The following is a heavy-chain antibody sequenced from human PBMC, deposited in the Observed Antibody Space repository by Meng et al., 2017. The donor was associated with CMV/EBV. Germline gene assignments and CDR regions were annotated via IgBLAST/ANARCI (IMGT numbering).Heavy chain of an antibody. D-gene: IGHD2-15*01. CDR1: GFTFSSYA. CDR3: ARDLGYCSGGSCSPRRSWFDP. CDR2: ISYDGSNK. V-gene: IGHV3-30-3*01. Sequence: GESLKISCAASGFTFSSYAMHWVRQAPGKGLEWVAVISYDGSNKYYADSVKVRFTISRDNSKNTLYLQMNSLRAEDTAVYYCARDLGYCSGGSCSPRRSWFDPWGQGTLVTVSS. J-gene: IGHJ5*02.